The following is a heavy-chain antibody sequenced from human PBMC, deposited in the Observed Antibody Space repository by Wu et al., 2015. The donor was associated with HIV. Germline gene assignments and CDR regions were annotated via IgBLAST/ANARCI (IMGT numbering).Heavy chain of an antibody. Sequence: QVQLVQSGTGVKKPGTSLTMSCETSGYTFTNYYIHWVRQAPGQGLEWVGMTNTDGGNTRFAQRFRGRVTMTRDSSTKTVNLHLSNLKYEDTAVYHCARELYGAVSGLSMDVWGRGTTVIVS. CDR3: ARELYGAVSGLSMDV. J-gene: IGHJ6*03. CDR2: TNTDGGNT. V-gene: IGHV1-46*01. CDR1: GYTFTNYY. D-gene: IGHD4-17*01.